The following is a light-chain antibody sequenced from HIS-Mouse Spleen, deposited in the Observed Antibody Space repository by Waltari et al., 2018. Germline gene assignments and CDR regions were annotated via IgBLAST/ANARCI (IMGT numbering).Light chain of an antibody. Sequence: EIVLTQSPGTLSLSPGERATLSCRASQSVSSSYLAGYQQKPGQAPRLLSYGASSRATGIPDRFSGSGAGTDFTLTISRLEPEDFAVYYCQQYGSSPPYTFGQGTKLEIK. CDR1: QSVSSSY. V-gene: IGKV3-20*01. CDR3: QQYGSSPPYT. CDR2: GAS. J-gene: IGKJ2*01.